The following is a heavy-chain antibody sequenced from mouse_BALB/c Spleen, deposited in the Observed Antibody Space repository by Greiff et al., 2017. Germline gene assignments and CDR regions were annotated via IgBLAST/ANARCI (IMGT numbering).Heavy chain of an antibody. V-gene: IGHV1-87*01. Sequence: QVQLQQSGAELARPGASVKLSCKASGYTFTSYWMQWVKQRPGQGLEWIGAIYPGDGDTRYTQKFKGKATLTADKSSSTAYMQLSSLASEDSAVYYCARWAMDYWGQGTSVTVSS. CDR2: IYPGDGDT. J-gene: IGHJ4*01. CDR3: ARWAMDY. CDR1: GYTFTSYW. D-gene: IGHD2-3*01.